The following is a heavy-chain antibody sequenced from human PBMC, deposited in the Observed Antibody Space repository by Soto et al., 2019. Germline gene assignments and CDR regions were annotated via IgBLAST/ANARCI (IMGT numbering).Heavy chain of an antibody. Sequence: EVQLLESGGGFLQPGGSQRLSCVASGFRFNSYAMSWVRQTPDKGLEWVAAISGSGNKTDYAQSVQGRFTISRDNSKSTVFLQMNSLRAEDSAIYYCAKGRYFESSGGCANLWGQGTLVTVSS. D-gene: IGHD3-9*01. CDR1: GFRFNSYA. CDR3: AKGRYFESSGGCANL. V-gene: IGHV3-23*01. CDR2: ISGSGNKT. J-gene: IGHJ5*02.